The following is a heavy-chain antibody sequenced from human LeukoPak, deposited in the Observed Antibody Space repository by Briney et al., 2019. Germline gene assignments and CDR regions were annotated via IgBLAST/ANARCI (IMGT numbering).Heavy chain of an antibody. CDR2: IIPIFGTA. CDR1: GYTFTNYY. V-gene: IGHV1-69*13. D-gene: IGHD6-13*01. Sequence: ASVKVSCKASGYTFTNYYIHWVRQAPGQGLEWMGGIIPIFGTANYAQKFQGRVTITADESTSTAYMELSSLRSEDTAVYYCARAPDLAAAGYYWGQGTLVTVSS. J-gene: IGHJ4*02. CDR3: ARAPDLAAAGYY.